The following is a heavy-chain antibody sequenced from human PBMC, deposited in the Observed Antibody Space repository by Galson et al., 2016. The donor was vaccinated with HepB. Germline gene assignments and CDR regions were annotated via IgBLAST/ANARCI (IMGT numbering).Heavy chain of an antibody. CDR1: GFTFTSSA. V-gene: IGHV1-58*01. CDR2: IVVGSGNT. Sequence: SVKVSCKASGFTFTSSAVQWVRQARGQRLEWIGWIVVGSGNTNYAQKFQERVTITRDMSTSTAYMELSSLRSEDTAVYYCAAERVTSSDYYYYYGMDIRGRGTTVTVSS. D-gene: IGHD2-2*01. J-gene: IGHJ6*02. CDR3: AAERVTSSDYYYYYGMDI.